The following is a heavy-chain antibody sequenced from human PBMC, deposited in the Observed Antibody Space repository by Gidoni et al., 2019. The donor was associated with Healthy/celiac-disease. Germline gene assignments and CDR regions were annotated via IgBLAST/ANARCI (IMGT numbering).Heavy chain of an antibody. V-gene: IGHV1-46*01. CDR2: INPSGGST. D-gene: IGHD1-26*01. Sequence: QVQLVQSGAEVKKPGASVRASCKASGYTFTSYYVHWVRQATGQGLEWMGIINPSGGSTSYAQKFQGRVPMTRDTSASTVYMELSSLRSEDTAVYYCARRSKIVGARSFDYWGQGTLVTVSS. CDR1: GYTFTSYY. CDR3: ARRSKIVGARSFDY. J-gene: IGHJ4*02.